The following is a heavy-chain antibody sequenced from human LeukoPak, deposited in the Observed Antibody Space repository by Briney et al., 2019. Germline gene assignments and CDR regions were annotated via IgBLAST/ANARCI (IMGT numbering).Heavy chain of an antibody. J-gene: IGHJ4*02. V-gene: IGHV4-59*08. CDR3: ARHGDSSRGWYFAY. CDR2: MYNSGIT. Sequence: SETLSLTCTVSGGSISSYYWSWIRQPPGKGLERIGYMYNSGITNYNPSLRSRVTISVDTSKNQFSLRLRSVTAADTAVYYCARHGDSSRGWYFAYWGQGTLVTVSS. CDR1: GGSISSYY. D-gene: IGHD6-19*01.